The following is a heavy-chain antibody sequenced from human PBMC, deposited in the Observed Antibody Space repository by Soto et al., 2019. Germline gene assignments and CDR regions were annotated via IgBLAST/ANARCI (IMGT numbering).Heavy chain of an antibody. Sequence: SETLSLTFTVSGDSISGLYWTWIRQPPGKGLEWIGYIYNSGSTNYNPSLKSRVTISVDTSKNQFSLKLNSVTAADTAVYYCARGHSSGRIFDYWGQGSQVTVSS. CDR2: IYNSGST. CDR1: GDSISGLY. V-gene: IGHV4-59*11. CDR3: ARGHSSGRIFDY. D-gene: IGHD6-19*01. J-gene: IGHJ4*02.